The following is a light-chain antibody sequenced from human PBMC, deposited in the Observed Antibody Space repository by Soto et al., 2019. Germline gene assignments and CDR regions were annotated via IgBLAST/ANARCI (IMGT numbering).Light chain of an antibody. V-gene: IGKV1-33*01. CDR1: QRISIY. CDR2: DAS. CDR3: QQHDDFPT. J-gene: IGKJ5*01. Sequence: DIQMTQSPSSLSASVGDRVTITCRASQRISIYLNWFQQKPGKAPELLINDASNLQTGVPSRFSGSGSGTDFTLVISSLQPEDIATYYCQQHDDFPTFGQGTRLEIK.